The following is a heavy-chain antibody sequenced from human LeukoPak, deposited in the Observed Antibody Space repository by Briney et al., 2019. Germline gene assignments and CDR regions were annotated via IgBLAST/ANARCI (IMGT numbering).Heavy chain of an antibody. J-gene: IGHJ1*01. Sequence: PGGSLRLSCAASGFTFSSYWMHWVRQAPGKGLVWVSRINSGGSSTSYADSVKGRFTISRDNAKNTLYLQMNSLRAEDTAVYYCARGGRIAAAGTIGYFQHWGQGTLVTVSS. CDR2: INSGGSST. D-gene: IGHD6-13*01. V-gene: IGHV3-74*01. CDR1: GFTFSSYW. CDR3: ARGGRIAAAGTIGYFQH.